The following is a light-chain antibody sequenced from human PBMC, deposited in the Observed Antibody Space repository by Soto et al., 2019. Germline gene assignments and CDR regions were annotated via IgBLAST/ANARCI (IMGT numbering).Light chain of an antibody. CDR1: QSIRYY. V-gene: IGKV1-5*01. CDR3: QHHNSYSQT. J-gene: IGKJ1*01. Sequence: DIQLTQSPPTLSASVGDRVTITCRASQSIRYYLAWYQQMPGKAPKLLTYGASSLQSGVPSRFSGSGSGTEFTLTISSLQPDDFATYFCQHHNSYSQTFGQGTKWISN. CDR2: GAS.